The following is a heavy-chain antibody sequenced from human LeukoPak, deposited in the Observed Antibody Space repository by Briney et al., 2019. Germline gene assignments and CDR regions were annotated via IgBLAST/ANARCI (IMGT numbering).Heavy chain of an antibody. Sequence: GGSLRLSCAASGFVYSRYWMHWVRQVPGKELVWVSRINNVGCITISADSVKGRFTISRDNAKDMLYLQMDSLRVEDTAIYYCARGPSVLGAIDNWGQGTLVAVSS. J-gene: IGHJ4*02. D-gene: IGHD3-10*01. V-gene: IGHV3-74*01. CDR2: INNVGCIT. CDR3: ARGPSVLGAIDN. CDR1: GFVYSRYW.